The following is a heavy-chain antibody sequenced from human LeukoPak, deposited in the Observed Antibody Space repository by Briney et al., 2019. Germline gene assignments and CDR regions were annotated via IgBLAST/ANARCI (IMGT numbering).Heavy chain of an antibody. D-gene: IGHD3-16*01. CDR1: GYTFTHQW. V-gene: IGHV5-51*01. J-gene: IGHJ4*02. CDR3: ARHSDVVGAI. Sequence: GGSLKIPCEASGYTFTHQWIGWVRQMPGTGRGGVGIIYPRDSDTIYSPSFQGHVTISADTSINTAYLEWRSLEASDTAMYYCARHSDVVGAIWGQGTQVTVSS. CDR2: IYPRDSDT.